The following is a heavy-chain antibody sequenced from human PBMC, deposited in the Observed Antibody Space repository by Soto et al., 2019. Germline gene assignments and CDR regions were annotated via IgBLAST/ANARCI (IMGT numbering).Heavy chain of an antibody. D-gene: IGHD1-26*01. Sequence: GSLRLSCAASGFTFSNYRSWVRPAPGMGLEWISIIYSAAHTYYADSVKGRFTISRDNSKNTLYLQMNSLGAEDTAVYYCARDFVVGGPTINYYYGMDVWGQGTTVTVSS. V-gene: IGHV3-66*01. CDR1: GFTFSNY. CDR3: ARDFVVGGPTINYYYGMDV. J-gene: IGHJ6*02. CDR2: IYSAAHT.